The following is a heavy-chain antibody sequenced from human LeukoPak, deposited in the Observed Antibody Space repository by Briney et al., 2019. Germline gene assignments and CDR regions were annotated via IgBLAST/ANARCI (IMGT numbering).Heavy chain of an antibody. CDR1: GVTFGDYP. V-gene: IGHV1-69*06. Sequence: SVKVSCKASGVTFGDYPISWVRQAPGQGPEWMGGIVPRFAAADYAQQFQGRVTITADMYTTTAYMELSSLTSDDTAIYYCAGGYGSGAMSPYALDVWGTGTTVVVSS. CDR3: AGGYGSGAMSPYALDV. J-gene: IGHJ6*04. CDR2: IVPRFAAA. D-gene: IGHD3-10*01.